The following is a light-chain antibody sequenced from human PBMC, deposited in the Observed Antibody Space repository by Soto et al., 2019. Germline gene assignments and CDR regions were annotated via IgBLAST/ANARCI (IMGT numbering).Light chain of an antibody. CDR1: QSVSSS. V-gene: IGKV3-15*01. CDR3: QQSNNWPKT. J-gene: IGKJ1*01. CDR2: DAS. Sequence: EIVMTQYPATLSVSPGETATLSCRASQSVSSSLAWYQQKPGQAPRLLISDASTRAAGLPARFSGSGSGTEFTLTISSPQSEDLAVYFCQQSNNWPKTFGQGTKV.